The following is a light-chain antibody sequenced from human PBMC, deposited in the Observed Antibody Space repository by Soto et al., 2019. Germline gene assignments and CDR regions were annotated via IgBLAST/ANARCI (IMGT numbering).Light chain of an antibody. CDR2: GAS. Sequence: ELVMTQSPATLSMSPGERATLSCRASQSVSSNLAWYQQKPGQAPRLLIYGASTRATGIPARFSGIVSGTEFTLPISSLQSEDFAVYYGQQYDNWPPITFGQGTRLEIK. J-gene: IGKJ5*01. CDR3: QQYDNWPPIT. CDR1: QSVSSN. V-gene: IGKV3-15*01.